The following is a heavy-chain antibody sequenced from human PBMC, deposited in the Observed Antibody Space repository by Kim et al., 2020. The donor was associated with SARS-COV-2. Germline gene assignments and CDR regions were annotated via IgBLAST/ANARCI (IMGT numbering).Heavy chain of an antibody. Sequence: GGSLRLSCAASGFTFSGSTMHWVRQASGKGLEWVGRITKKANNYATVYAASVKGRFTISRDDSKNTAYLQMNSLKIEDTAVYHCLLYGWGSFNWSDPWGQGILVTVSS. J-gene: IGHJ5*02. CDR3: LLYGWGSFNWSDP. CDR2: ITKKANNYAT. D-gene: IGHD3-10*01. V-gene: IGHV3-73*01. CDR1: GFTFSGST.